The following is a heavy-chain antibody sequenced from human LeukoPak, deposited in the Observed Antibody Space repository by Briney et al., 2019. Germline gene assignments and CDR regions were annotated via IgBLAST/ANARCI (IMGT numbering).Heavy chain of an antibody. V-gene: IGHV3-23*01. D-gene: IGHD7-27*01. J-gene: IGHJ6*03. Sequence: GGSLRLSCAASGFTFSDYYMSWIRQAPGKGPEWVASVNGRGANTYYADSVRGRFTITRDNSKNTLYLQMISLGADDTSVYFCAKAPATGEGYYLYYMDVWGKGTTVTVSS. CDR3: AKAPATGEGYYLYYMDV. CDR2: VNGRGANT. CDR1: GFTFSDYY.